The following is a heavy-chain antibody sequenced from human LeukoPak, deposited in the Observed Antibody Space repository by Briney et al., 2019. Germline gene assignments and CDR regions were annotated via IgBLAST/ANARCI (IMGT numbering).Heavy chain of an antibody. CDR3: ASSLYSCGYFSDY. J-gene: IGHJ4*02. CDR1: GGTFSSYA. CDR2: IIPIFGTA. V-gene: IGHV1-69*05. D-gene: IGHD5-18*01. Sequence: ASVKVSCKASGGTFSSYAISWVRQAPGQGLEWMGRIIPIFGTANYAQKFQGRVTITTDESTSTAYMELSSLRSEDTAVYYCASSLYSCGYFSDYWGQGTLVTVSS.